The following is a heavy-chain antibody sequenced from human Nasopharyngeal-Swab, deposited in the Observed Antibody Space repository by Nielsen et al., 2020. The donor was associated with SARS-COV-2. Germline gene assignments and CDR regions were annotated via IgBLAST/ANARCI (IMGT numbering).Heavy chain of an antibody. CDR2: IKQDESEK. Sequence: GASLKISCAASGFTFSSYWMSWVRQAPGKGLEWVANIKQDESEKYYVDSVKGRFTISRDNAKNSLYLQMNSLRAEDTAVYYCARDKGIDFWSGLGVSGMDVWGQGTTVTVSS. CDR1: GFTFSSYW. V-gene: IGHV3-7*03. J-gene: IGHJ6*02. CDR3: ARDKGIDFWSGLGVSGMDV. D-gene: IGHD3-3*01.